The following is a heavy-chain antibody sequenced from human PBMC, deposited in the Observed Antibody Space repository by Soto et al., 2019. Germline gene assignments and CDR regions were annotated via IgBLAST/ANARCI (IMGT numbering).Heavy chain of an antibody. CDR3: ARGRFGEFSYYFDY. D-gene: IGHD3-10*01. CDR2: INHCGST. Sequence: QVQLQQWGAGLLKPSETLSLTCAVYGGSFSGYYWSWIRQPPGKGLEWMGEINHCGSTNYNPSLKSRVTISVDTSKNQFSLKLSSVTAADTAVYYCARGRFGEFSYYFDYWGQGTLVTVSS. CDR1: GGSFSGYY. J-gene: IGHJ4*02. V-gene: IGHV4-34*01.